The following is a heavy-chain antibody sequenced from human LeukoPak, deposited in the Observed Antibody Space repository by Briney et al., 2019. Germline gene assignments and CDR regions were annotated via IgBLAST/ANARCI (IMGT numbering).Heavy chain of an antibody. V-gene: IGHV3-7*01. CDR3: ARVRYYGSGSYDY. Sequence: PGGSLRLSCAASGFTFSSYAMSWVRQAPGKGLEWVANIKQDGSEKYYVDSVKGRFTISRDNAKNSLYLQMNSLRAVDTAVYYCARVRYYGSGSYDYWGQGTLVTVSS. J-gene: IGHJ4*02. D-gene: IGHD3-10*01. CDR2: IKQDGSEK. CDR1: GFTFSSYA.